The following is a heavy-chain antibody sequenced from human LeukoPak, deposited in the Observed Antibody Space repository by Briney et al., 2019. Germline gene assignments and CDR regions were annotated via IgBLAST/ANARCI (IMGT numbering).Heavy chain of an antibody. CDR1: GFTFTSYS. V-gene: IGHV3-21*01. CDR2: ISSSSSYI. D-gene: IGHD2-21*02. J-gene: IGHJ4*02. CDR3: ARDQVVTATFDY. Sequence: GGSLRLSCEASGFTFTSYSMTWVRQAPGKGLEWVSPISSSSSYIYYADSVKGRFTISRDNAKKSVYLQMNSLRAEDTAVYYCARDQVVTATFDYWGQGTLVTVSS.